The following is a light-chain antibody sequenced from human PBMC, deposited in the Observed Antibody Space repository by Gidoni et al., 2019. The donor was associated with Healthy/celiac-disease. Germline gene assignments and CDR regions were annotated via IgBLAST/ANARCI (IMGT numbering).Light chain of an antibody. CDR1: QSVSSSY. J-gene: IGKJ1*01. Sequence: EIVLTQSPGTLSLSPGERATLSCRASQSVSSSYLAWYQQKPGQAPRPLLYGASSRATGIPDRFSGSGSGTDFTLTISRLEPEDFAVYYCQQYGSSPHTFGQGTKVEIK. V-gene: IGKV3-20*01. CDR2: GAS. CDR3: QQYGSSPHT.